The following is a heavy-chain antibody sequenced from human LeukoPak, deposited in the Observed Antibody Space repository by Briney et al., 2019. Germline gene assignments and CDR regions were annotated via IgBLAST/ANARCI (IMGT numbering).Heavy chain of an antibody. V-gene: IGHV1-69*06. Sequence: ASVNVSCKASGGTFSSYAISWVRQAPGQGLEWMGGIIPIFGTANYAQKFQGRVTITADKSMSTAYMELSSLRSEDTAVYYCARDLSYSYGSNNYFDYWGQGTLVTVSS. CDR1: GGTFSSYA. D-gene: IGHD5-18*01. J-gene: IGHJ4*02. CDR2: IIPIFGTA. CDR3: ARDLSYSYGSNNYFDY.